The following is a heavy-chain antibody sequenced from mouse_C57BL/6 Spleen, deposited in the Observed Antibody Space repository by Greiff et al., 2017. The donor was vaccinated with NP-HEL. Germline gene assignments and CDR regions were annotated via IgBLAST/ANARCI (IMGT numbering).Heavy chain of an antibody. CDR1: GFTFSDYG. J-gene: IGHJ4*01. Sequence: EVQGVESGGGLVKPGGSLKLSCAASGFTFSDYGMHWVRQAPEKGLEWVAYISSGSSTIYYADTVKGRFTISRDNAKNTLFLQMTSLRYEDTVKYYCARKTGRDYARDYWGQGTSVTVSS. CDR3: ARKTGRDYARDY. CDR2: ISSGSSTI. D-gene: IGHD3-3*01. V-gene: IGHV5-17*01.